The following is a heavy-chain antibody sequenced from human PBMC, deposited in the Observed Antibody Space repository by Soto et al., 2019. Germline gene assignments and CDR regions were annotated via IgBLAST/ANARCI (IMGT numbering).Heavy chain of an antibody. CDR3: ASSRYSSSRGWFDP. J-gene: IGHJ5*02. D-gene: IGHD6-13*01. Sequence: GGSLRLSCAASGFTFSSHAMHWVRQAPGKGLEWVAVISYDGSNKYYADSVKGRFTISRDNSKNTLYLQMNSLRAEDTAVYYCASSRYSSSRGWFDPWGQGTLVTVSS. CDR1: GFTFSSHA. CDR2: ISYDGSNK. V-gene: IGHV3-30-3*01.